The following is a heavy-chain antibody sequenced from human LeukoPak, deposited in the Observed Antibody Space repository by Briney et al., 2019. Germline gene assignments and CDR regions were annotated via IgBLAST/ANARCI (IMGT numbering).Heavy chain of an antibody. CDR3: AILWFGELLFIDY. CDR2: MNPNSGNT. Sequence: GASVKVSCKASGYTFTNYAISWVRQATGQGLEWMGWMNPNSGNTGYAQKFQGRVTMTRNTSISTAYMELSSLRSEDTAVYYCAILWFGELLFIDYWGQGTLVTVSS. CDR1: GYTFTNYA. J-gene: IGHJ4*02. V-gene: IGHV1-8*02. D-gene: IGHD3-10*01.